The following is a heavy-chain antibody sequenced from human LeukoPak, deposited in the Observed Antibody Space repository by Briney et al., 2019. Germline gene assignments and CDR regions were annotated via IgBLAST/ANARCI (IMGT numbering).Heavy chain of an antibody. CDR2: IYPGDSDT. CDR1: GYSFTSYW. D-gene: IGHD6-13*01. Sequence: GESLKISCKGSGYSFTSYWIGWVRQMPGKGLEWMGIIYPGDSDTRYSPSFQGQVTISADKSISTAYLQWSGLKASDTAMYYCARLAISSIWSVYFDYWGQGTLVTVSS. J-gene: IGHJ4*02. CDR3: ARLAISSIWSVYFDY. V-gene: IGHV5-51*01.